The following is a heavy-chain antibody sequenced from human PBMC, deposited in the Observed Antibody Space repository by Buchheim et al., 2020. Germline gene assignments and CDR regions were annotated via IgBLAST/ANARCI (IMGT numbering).Heavy chain of an antibody. Sequence: EVQLVESGGGLVQPGGSLRLSCAASGFTFSSYEMNWVRQAPGKGLEWVSYISSSGSTIYYADSVKGRFTISRDNAKNTLYLQMNSLRAEDTAVYYCATPTARVVYYYYGMDVWGQGTT. D-gene: IGHD4-17*01. J-gene: IGHJ6*02. V-gene: IGHV3-48*03. CDR2: ISSSGSTI. CDR1: GFTFSSYE. CDR3: ATPTARVVYYYYGMDV.